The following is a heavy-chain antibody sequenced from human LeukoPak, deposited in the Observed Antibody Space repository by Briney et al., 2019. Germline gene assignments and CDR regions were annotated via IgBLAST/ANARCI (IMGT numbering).Heavy chain of an antibody. CDR1: GFTFSSYA. CDR3: ARGSGSFGYISFDY. D-gene: IGHD1-26*01. Sequence: PGGSLRLSCAASGFTFSSYAMSWVRQAPGKGLEWVSYISSSSSTIYYADSVKGRFTISRDNAKNSLYLQMNSLRAEDTAVYYCARGSGSFGYISFDYWGQGTLVTVSS. J-gene: IGHJ4*02. V-gene: IGHV3-48*01. CDR2: ISSSSSTI.